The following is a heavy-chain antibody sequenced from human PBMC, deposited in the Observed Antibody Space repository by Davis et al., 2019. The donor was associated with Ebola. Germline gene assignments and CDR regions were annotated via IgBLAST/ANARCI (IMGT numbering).Heavy chain of an antibody. D-gene: IGHD3-9*01. CDR3: TKDFDYENGY. CDR1: GFTFSSYW. J-gene: IGHJ4*02. V-gene: IGHV3-74*01. CDR2: INPDGTTT. Sequence: PGGSLRLSCAASGFTFSSYWMHWIRQAPGKGLVWVSRINPDGTTTSYADSVEGRFTISRENAKNTLFLQMDSLRAEDTAVYYCTKDFDYENGYWGQGSLVTVSS.